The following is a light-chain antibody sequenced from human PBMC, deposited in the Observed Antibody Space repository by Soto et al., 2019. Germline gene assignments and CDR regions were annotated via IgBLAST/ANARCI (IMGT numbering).Light chain of an antibody. CDR1: QSVSSN. Sequence: EMGMTQSPATRSVSPGERATLSCVASQSVSSNLAWYQQKPGQAPRLLIYGASTRATGIPARFSGSGSGTEFTLTISSLQSEDFAVYYCQQYNNWPRTFGQGTKVDI. J-gene: IGKJ1*01. V-gene: IGKV3-15*01. CDR3: QQYNNWPRT. CDR2: GAS.